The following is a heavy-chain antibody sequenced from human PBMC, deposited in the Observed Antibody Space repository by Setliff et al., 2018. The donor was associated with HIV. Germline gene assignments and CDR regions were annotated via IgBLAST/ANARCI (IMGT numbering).Heavy chain of an antibody. CDR2: MNPNSGNT. D-gene: IGHD6-19*01. J-gene: IGHJ6*03. V-gene: IGHV1-8*01. CDR3: ARGAWYSSGWYSSRYMDV. CDR1: GYTFTSND. Sequence: ASVKVSCKASGYTFTSNDINWVRQATGQGLEWMGWMNPNSGNTGYAQKFQGRVTMTRNTSISTAYMELSSLRSDDTAVYYCARGAWYSSGWYSSRYMDVWGKGTTVTVSS.